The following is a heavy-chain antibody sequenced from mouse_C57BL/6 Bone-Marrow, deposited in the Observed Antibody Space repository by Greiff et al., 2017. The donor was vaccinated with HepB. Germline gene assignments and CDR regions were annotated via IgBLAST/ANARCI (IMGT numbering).Heavy chain of an antibody. Sequence: QVQLQQPGAELVRPGSSVKLSCKASGYTFTSYWMHWVKQRPIQGLEWIGNIDPSDSETHYNQKFKDKATLTVDKSSSTAYMQLSSLTSEDSAVYYCARDYYDGNAMDYWGQGTSVTVSS. D-gene: IGHD1-1*01. CDR1: GYTFTSYW. CDR2: IDPSDSET. CDR3: ARDYYDGNAMDY. V-gene: IGHV1-52*01. J-gene: IGHJ4*01.